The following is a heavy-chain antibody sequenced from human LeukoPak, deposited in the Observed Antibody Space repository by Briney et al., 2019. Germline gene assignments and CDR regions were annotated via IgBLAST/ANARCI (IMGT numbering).Heavy chain of an antibody. CDR2: ITSGVGIT. D-gene: IGHD3-10*01. J-gene: IGHJ4*02. CDR1: GFTFSNYG. Sequence: PGGSLRLSCAASGFTFSNYGINWVRQAPGKGLEWVSIITSGVGITYYADSVKGRFTISRDNSKNTLYLQMNSLRAEDTAVYYCAKGDYYDFDYWGQGTLVTVSS. V-gene: IGHV3-23*01. CDR3: AKGDYYDFDY.